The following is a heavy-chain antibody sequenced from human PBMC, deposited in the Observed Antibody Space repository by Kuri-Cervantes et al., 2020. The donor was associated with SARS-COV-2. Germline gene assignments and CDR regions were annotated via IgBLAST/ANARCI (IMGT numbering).Heavy chain of an antibody. CDR3: ARVASDCSSTSCSDY. D-gene: IGHD2-2*01. Sequence: SVKVSCKASGYTFSSYAISWVRQAPGRGLEWMGGIIPIFGTANYAQKFQGRVTITTDESTSTAYMELSSLRSEDTAVYYCARVASDCSSTSCSDYWGQGTLVTVSS. CDR2: IIPIFGTA. J-gene: IGHJ4*02. CDR1: GYTFSSYA. V-gene: IGHV1-69*05.